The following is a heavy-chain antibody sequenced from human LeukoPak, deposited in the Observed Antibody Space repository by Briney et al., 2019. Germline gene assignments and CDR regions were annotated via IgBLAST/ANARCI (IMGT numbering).Heavy chain of an antibody. Sequence: GRSLRLSCAASGFTFSSYAMHWVRQAPGKGLEWVAVISYDGSNKYYAGSVKGRFTISRDNSKNTLYLQMNSLRAEDTAVYYCARDPSSNYYFDYWGQGTLVTVSS. J-gene: IGHJ4*02. CDR3: ARDPSSNYYFDY. D-gene: IGHD4-11*01. CDR2: ISYDGSNK. V-gene: IGHV3-30*01. CDR1: GFTFSSYA.